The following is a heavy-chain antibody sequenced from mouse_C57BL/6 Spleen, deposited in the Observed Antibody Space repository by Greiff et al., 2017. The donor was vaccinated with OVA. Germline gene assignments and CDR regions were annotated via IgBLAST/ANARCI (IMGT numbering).Heavy chain of an antibody. CDR1: GYTFTSYG. CDR2: IYPRSGNT. J-gene: IGHJ2*01. V-gene: IGHV1-81*01. Sequence: QVQLKQSGAELARPGASVKLSCKASGYTFTSYGISWVKQRTGQGLEWIGEIYPRSGNTYYNEKFKGKATLTADKSSSTAYMELRSLTSEDSAVYFCARYRENGRDYFDDWGQGTTLTVSS. CDR3: ARYRENGRDYFDD. D-gene: IGHD1-1*01.